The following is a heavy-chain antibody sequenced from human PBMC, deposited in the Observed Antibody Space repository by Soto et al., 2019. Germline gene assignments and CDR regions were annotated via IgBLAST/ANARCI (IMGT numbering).Heavy chain of an antibody. CDR1: GYTFTSYG. J-gene: IGHJ4*02. Sequence: ASVKVSCKASGYTFTSYGISWVRQAPGQGLEWMGWISAYNGNTNYAQKLQGRVTMTTDTSTSTAYMELRSLRSDDTAVYYCAREFRSRDIAAAGTFDYWGQGTLVTVSS. V-gene: IGHV1-18*04. CDR3: AREFRSRDIAAAGTFDY. D-gene: IGHD6-13*01. CDR2: ISAYNGNT.